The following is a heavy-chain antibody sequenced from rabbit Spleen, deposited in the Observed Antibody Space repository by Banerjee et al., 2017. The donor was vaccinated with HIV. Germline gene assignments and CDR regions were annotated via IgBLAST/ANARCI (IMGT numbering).Heavy chain of an antibody. J-gene: IGHJ4*01. CDR2: IDPVFGIT. CDR3: ARDGAGGSYYAL. CDR1: GFTLSSYY. V-gene: IGHV1S7*01. D-gene: IGHD8-1*01. Sequence: QLEESAGGLVHPGGSLKLSCKASGFTLSSYYMNWVRQAPGEGLEWIGYIDPVFGITVYANWVNGRFSISRENAQNTVLLQMSSLSAADTATYFCARDGAGGSYYALWGQGPLVTAS.